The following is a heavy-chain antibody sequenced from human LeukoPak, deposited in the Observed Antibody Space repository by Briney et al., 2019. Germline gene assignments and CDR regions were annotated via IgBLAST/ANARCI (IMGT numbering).Heavy chain of an antibody. CDR2: ISSSGSTI. CDR1: GFTFSDHY. V-gene: IGHV3-11*01. CDR3: ARDVGYDSSGYYQGY. Sequence: GGSLSLSCAASGFTFSDHYMSWIRQAPGKGLEWVSYISSSGSTIYYADSVKGRFTISRDNAKNSLYLQMNSLRAEDTAVYYCARDVGYDSSGYYQGYWGQGTLVTVSS. D-gene: IGHD3-22*01. J-gene: IGHJ4*02.